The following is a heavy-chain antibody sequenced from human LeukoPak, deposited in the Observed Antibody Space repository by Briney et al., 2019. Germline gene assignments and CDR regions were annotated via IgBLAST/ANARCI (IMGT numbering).Heavy chain of an antibody. CDR1: GFTFSSYG. CDR3: ARSDLYYPYFDY. Sequence: GRSLRLSCAASGFTFSSYGMHWVRQAPGKGLEWVAVIWYDGSNKYYADSVKGRFTISRDNSKNSLYLQMNSLRAEDTAVYYCARSDLYYPYFDYWGQGTLVTVSS. J-gene: IGHJ4*02. D-gene: IGHD3-10*01. V-gene: IGHV3-33*01. CDR2: IWYDGSNK.